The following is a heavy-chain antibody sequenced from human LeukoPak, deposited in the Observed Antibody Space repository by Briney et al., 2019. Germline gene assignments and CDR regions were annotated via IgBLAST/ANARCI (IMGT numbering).Heavy chain of an antibody. J-gene: IGHJ6*02. CDR1: GYTFTTYA. D-gene: IGHD6-13*01. CDR3: ASTRAGIAAAGTSSFASGMDV. CDR2: INTNTGNP. Sequence: ASVKVSCKASGYTFTTYAMNWVRQAPGQGLEWMGWINTNTGNPTYAQGFTGRFVFSLDTSVSTAYLQIITLKAEDTAVYYCASTRAGIAAAGTSSFASGMDVWGQGTTVTVSS. V-gene: IGHV7-4-1*02.